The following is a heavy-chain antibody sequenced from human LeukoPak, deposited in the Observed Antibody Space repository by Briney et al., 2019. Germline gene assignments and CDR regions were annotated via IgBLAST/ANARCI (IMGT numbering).Heavy chain of an antibody. V-gene: IGHV3-48*03. CDR1: VFTLSHYE. D-gene: IGHD3-22*01. Sequence: GGSLRLSCAASVFTLSHYEMNWVRQAPGKGLEWISSISISASSIYYADSVKGRFTISRDNAKNSLYLQMNSLRDEDTAVYYCARGNYYDSSGYKTGRGQGTLVTVSS. J-gene: IGHJ4*02. CDR3: ARGNYYDSSGYKTG. CDR2: ISISASSI.